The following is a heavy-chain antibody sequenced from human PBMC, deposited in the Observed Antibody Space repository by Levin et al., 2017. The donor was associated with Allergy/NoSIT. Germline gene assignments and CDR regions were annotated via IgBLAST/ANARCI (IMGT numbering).Heavy chain of an antibody. CDR2: GRYGGAT. CDR3: ARGGDALDYYYNMHV. CDR1: GDSIKTYY. Sequence: NASETLSLTCTVSGDSIKTYYWSWIRQPPGKGLEWIGYGRYGGATNYKASLRSRITISVDTSNSQVNLEIKSVTPADTAIYYCARGGDALDYYYNMHVWGQGTTVLVSS. J-gene: IGHJ6*03. V-gene: IGHV4-59*01.